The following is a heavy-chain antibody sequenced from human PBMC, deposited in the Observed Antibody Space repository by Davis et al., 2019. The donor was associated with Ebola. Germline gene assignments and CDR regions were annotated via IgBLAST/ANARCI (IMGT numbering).Heavy chain of an antibody. CDR2: INGGGITT. J-gene: IGHJ4*02. Sequence: GESLKISCAASGFTFSNAWMSWVRQAPGKGLEWVSAINGGGITTYYADSVKGRFTISRDNSKNTLYLQMNSLRAEDTAVYYCAKAPGVAGSFFGDYWGQGTLVTVSS. D-gene: IGHD6-19*01. CDR3: AKAPGVAGSFFGDY. CDR1: GFTFSNAW. V-gene: IGHV3-23*01.